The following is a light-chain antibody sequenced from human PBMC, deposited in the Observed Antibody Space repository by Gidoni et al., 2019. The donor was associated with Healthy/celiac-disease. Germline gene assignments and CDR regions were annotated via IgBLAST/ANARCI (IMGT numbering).Light chain of an antibody. J-gene: IGKJ4*01. CDR1: QSVSSSY. CDR3: QQYGSSPGLT. V-gene: IGKV3-20*01. CDR2: GAA. Sequence: EVVLTQSPGTLSLSPGERATLSCRPSQSVSSSYLAWYQQKPGEAPRLLIYGAASRATGIPERFSGSGSGTDFTLTISRLEPEDFAVYYCQQYGSSPGLTFGGGTKVEIK.